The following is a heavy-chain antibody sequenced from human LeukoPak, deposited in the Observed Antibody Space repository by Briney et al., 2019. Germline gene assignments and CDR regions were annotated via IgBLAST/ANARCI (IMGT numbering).Heavy chain of an antibody. D-gene: IGHD2-2*01. V-gene: IGHV3-30*02. J-gene: IGHJ4*02. CDR2: IRYDGSNK. CDR1: GFTFSSYG. CDR3: ARTVGYCSSTSCSRENFDY. Sequence: GGSLRLSCAASGFTFSSYGMHWVRQAPGKGLDGVAFIRYDGSNKYYSDSVKGRFTISRENSKHQLYLQKNRLRAEDTAVYYCARTVGYCSSTSCSRENFDYWGQGTLVTVSS.